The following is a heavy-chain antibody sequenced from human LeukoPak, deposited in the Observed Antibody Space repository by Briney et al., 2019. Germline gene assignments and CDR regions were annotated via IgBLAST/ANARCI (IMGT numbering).Heavy chain of an antibody. CDR2: IYYSGST. CDR3: ARDGSSWFDP. Sequence: SQTLSLTCTVSGGSISSGGYYWSWIRQHPGKGLEWIGYIYYSGSTYYNPSLKSRVTISVDTSKNQFSLKLSSVTAADTAVYYCARDGSSWFDPWGQGTLVTVSS. V-gene: IGHV4-31*03. CDR1: GGSISSGGYY. J-gene: IGHJ5*02.